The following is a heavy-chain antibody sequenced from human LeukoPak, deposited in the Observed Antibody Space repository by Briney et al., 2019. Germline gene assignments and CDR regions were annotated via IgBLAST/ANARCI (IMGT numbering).Heavy chain of an antibody. CDR2: IYYSRST. D-gene: IGHD5-18*01. J-gene: IGHJ6*03. V-gene: IGHV4-59*02. Sequence: SETLSLTCNASGDSGSSDSWSWMRQPPGQGLEWIGYIYYSRSTTYNPYLKSRVTISVEESKSQLSLKLRSVTAADTAVYYCARRTRSFSYTYGDAYYYYYMDVWGKGTTVIVS. CDR3: ARRTRSFSYTYGDAYYYYYMDV. CDR1: GDSGSSDS.